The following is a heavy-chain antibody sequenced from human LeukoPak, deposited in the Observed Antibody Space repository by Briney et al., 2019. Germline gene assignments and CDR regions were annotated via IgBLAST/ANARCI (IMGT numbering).Heavy chain of an antibody. J-gene: IGHJ4*02. V-gene: IGHV1-2*06. CDR2: INSNSGGT. Sequence: ASVKVSCKASGYTFIDYFIHWVRQAPGQGLEWMGRINSNSGGTEYAQKFQGRVTMTRDTSISTAYIELSRLTSDDTAVYYCARDFSSTSNWELDYWGQGTLVTVSS. D-gene: IGHD7-27*01. CDR1: GYTFIDYF. CDR3: ARDFSSTSNWELDY.